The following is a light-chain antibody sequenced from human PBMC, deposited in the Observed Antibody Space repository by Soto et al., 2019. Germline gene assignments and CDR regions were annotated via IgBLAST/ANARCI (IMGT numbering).Light chain of an antibody. CDR3: QQYAVSRT. CDR1: QSVSNNY. J-gene: IGKJ1*01. Sequence: EIVLTQSPGTLSLSPGERATLSCRASQSVSNNYLAWYQQKPGQAPRLLIYVASNRAPGIPDRFSGSGSGTDFTLTISRLEPEDFAVYYCQQYAVSRTFGQGTKV. V-gene: IGKV3-20*01. CDR2: VAS.